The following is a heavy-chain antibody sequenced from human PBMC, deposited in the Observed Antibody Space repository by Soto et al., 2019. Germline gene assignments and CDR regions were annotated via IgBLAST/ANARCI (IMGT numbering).Heavy chain of an antibody. CDR3: ARDTSNYERGGWFDP. V-gene: IGHV3-66*01. D-gene: IGHD4-4*01. Sequence: GGSLRLSCAASGFTVSSNYMSWVRQAPGKGLEWVSVIYSGGSTYYADSVKGRFTISRDNSKNTLYLQMNSLRAEDTAVYYCARDTSNYERGGWFDPWGQGTLVTVSS. CDR1: GFTVSSNY. CDR2: IYSGGST. J-gene: IGHJ5*02.